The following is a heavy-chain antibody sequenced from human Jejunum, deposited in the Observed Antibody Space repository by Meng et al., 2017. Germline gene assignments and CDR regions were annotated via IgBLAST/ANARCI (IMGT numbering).Heavy chain of an antibody. D-gene: IGHD3-3*01. CDR3: ARVASFVSDY. J-gene: IGHJ4*02. CDR2: INAYNGNT. CDR1: GYTFNTYG. V-gene: IGHV1-18*01. Sequence: QVQRGQSGVEVKKPGASVKVSCKASGYTFNTYGISWVRQAPGQGLEWMGWINAYNGNTNYEEKLQGRVTMTTDTSTSTAYMELRNLRSDDTAVYYCARVASFVSDYWGQGTLVTVSS.